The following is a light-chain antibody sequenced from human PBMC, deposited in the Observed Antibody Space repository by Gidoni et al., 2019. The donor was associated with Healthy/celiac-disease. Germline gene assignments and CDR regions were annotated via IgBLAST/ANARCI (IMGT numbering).Light chain of an antibody. J-gene: IGKJ2*01. Sequence: EIVLTQSPATMSLSPGERATLSRRASQSVSSYLAWYQQKPGQAPRLLIYDASNRATGIPARFSGSGSGTDFTLTISSLEPEDFAVYYCQQRSNWPPGTFXQXTKLEIK. CDR1: QSVSSY. CDR3: QQRSNWPPGT. V-gene: IGKV3-11*01. CDR2: DAS.